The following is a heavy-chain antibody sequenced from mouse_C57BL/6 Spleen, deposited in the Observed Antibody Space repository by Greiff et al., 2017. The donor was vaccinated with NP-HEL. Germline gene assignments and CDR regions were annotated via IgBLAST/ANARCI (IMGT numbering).Heavy chain of an antibody. J-gene: IGHJ3*01. Sequence: DVQLVESGGDLVKPGGSLKLSCAASGFTFSSYGMSWVRQTPDKRLEWVATISSGGSYTYYPDSVKGRFTISRDNAKNTLYLQMSSLKSEDTAMYYCATDGYLFAYWGQGTLVTVSA. D-gene: IGHD2-3*01. CDR1: GFTFSSYG. V-gene: IGHV5-6*01. CDR3: ATDGYLFAY. CDR2: ISSGGSYT.